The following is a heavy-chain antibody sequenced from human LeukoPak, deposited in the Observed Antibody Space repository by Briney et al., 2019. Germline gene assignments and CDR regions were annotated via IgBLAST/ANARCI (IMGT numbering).Heavy chain of an antibody. Sequence: PGGSLRLSCAASGFTFDDYTMHWVRQAPGKGLEWVSLITWDGGSTYYADSVKGRFTISRDNSKNSLYLQMNSLRAEDTAVYYCASRDTSWGHSFGYWGQGTLVTVSS. CDR3: ASRDTSWGHSFGY. D-gene: IGHD5-24*01. V-gene: IGHV3-43*01. CDR2: ITWDGGST. J-gene: IGHJ4*02. CDR1: GFTFDDYT.